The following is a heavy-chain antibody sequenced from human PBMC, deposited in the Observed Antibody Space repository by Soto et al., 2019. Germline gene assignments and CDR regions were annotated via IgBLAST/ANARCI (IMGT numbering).Heavy chain of an antibody. V-gene: IGHV3-74*01. CDR3: ARESTSKGGMDV. J-gene: IGHJ6*02. CDR1: GYRFSNDW. CDR2: IISDGSRL. D-gene: IGHD2-2*01. Sequence: PGGSLRVSCAASGYRFSNDWMNWVRQGPGKGLEWVSRIISDGSRLNYADSVKGRFTISRYNAKNTLYLQMHSPRAEDTDVYYCARESTSKGGMDVCGQGTTVTV.